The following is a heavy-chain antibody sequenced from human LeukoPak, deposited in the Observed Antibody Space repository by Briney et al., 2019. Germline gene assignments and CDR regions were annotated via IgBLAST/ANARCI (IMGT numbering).Heavy chain of an antibody. V-gene: IGHV3-11*01. CDR3: SRRGWGSYSQDY. CDR1: GFTFGDYF. Sequence: GGSLRLSCEGTGFTFGDYFMTWIRQAPGKGLEWLSYISGTSQTIYYADSVRGRFTVSRDNAKQSLFLQMNSLRVDDTAIYYCSRRGWGSYSQDYWGQGTPVTVSA. J-gene: IGHJ4*02. CDR2: ISGTSQTI. D-gene: IGHD3-10*01.